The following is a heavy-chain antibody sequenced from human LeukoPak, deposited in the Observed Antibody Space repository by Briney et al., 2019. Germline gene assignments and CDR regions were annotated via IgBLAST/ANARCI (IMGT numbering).Heavy chain of an antibody. Sequence: SGGSLRLSCVASGFIVRNNYMSWVRQAPGKGLEWVSVLYNAGSTYYADSVKGRLTISRDNSKNTLYLQMYSLRAEDTAVYYCAPGTGGYWGQGTLVTVSS. V-gene: IGHV3-53*01. CDR1: GFIVRNNY. J-gene: IGHJ4*02. CDR2: LYNAGST. D-gene: IGHD1-1*01. CDR3: APGTGGY.